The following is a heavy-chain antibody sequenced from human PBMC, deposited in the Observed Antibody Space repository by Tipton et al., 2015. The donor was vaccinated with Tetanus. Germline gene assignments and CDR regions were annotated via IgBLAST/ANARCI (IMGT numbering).Heavy chain of an antibody. Sequence: LRLSCAVSGGSISTNYWTWIRQSPGKGLEWIGYIQYNGITNYHPSLKSRVSISVDTSRNQFSLNLTSVTAADTAVYYCARHLTYTYTSRYFDYWGLGTLVTVSS. J-gene: IGHJ4*02. CDR3: ARHLTYTYTSRYFDY. CDR2: IQYNGIT. D-gene: IGHD5-18*01. CDR1: GGSISTNY. V-gene: IGHV4-59*08.